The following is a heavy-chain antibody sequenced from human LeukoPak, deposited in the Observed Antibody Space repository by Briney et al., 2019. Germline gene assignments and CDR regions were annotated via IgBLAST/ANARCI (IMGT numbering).Heavy chain of an antibody. V-gene: IGHV4-39*07. CDR3: ARERYYDFWSGYRYYYYMDV. J-gene: IGHJ6*03. D-gene: IGHD3-3*01. CDR2: IYYSGST. Sequence: PSETLSLTCTVSGGSISSSSYYWGWIRQPPGKGLERIGSIYYSGSTYYNPSLKSRVTISVDTSKNQFSLKLSSVTAADTAVYYCARERYYDFWSGYRYYYYMDVWGKGTTVTVSS. CDR1: GGSISSSSYY.